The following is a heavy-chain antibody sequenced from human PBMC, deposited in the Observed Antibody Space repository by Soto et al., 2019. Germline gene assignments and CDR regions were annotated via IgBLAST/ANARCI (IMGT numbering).Heavy chain of an antibody. J-gene: IGHJ4*02. D-gene: IGHD3-3*01. CDR3: ARHRHAGFGVAKVWDY. Sequence: SETLSLTCTVSGGSISSYYWSWIRQPPGKGLEWIGYIYYSGSTNYNPSLKSRVTISVDTSKNQFSLKLSSVTAADTAVYYCARHRHAGFGVAKVWDYWGQGTLVTVSS. CDR1: GGSISSYY. CDR2: IYYSGST. V-gene: IGHV4-59*08.